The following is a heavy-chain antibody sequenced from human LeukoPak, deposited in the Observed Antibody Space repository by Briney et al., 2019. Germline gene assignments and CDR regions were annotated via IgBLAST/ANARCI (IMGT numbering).Heavy chain of an antibody. CDR2: TNGGGNVN. Sequence: PGGSLRLSCEGSGFTFSTSEINWVRQAPGKGLEWISYTNGGGNVNFYADSVKGRFKISRDNAKNFLYLQMNGLRAEDTATYYCAKEIPLARGDAFDIWGRGTLVIVSS. J-gene: IGHJ3*02. V-gene: IGHV3-48*03. D-gene: IGHD1-26*01. CDR3: AKEIPLARGDAFDI. CDR1: GFTFSTSE.